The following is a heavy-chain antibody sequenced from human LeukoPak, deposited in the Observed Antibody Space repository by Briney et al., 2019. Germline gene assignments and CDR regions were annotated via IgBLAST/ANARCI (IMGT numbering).Heavy chain of an antibody. J-gene: IGHJ3*02. D-gene: IGHD6-19*01. CDR2: IKHDGSEK. CDR3: ARAYSSGWNDAFDI. Sequence: GGSLRLSCAASGFTFSSYWMSWVRQAPGKGLEWVANIKHDGSEKYYVDSVKGRFTISRDNAKNSLYLQMNSLRAEDTAVYYCARAYSSGWNDAFDIWGQGTMVTVSS. CDR1: GFTFSSYW. V-gene: IGHV3-7*01.